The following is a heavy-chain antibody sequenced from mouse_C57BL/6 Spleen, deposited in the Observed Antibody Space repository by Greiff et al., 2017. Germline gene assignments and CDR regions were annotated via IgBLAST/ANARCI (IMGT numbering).Heavy chain of an antibody. Sequence: VQLQQSGAELAKPGASVKLSCKASGYTFTSYWMPWVKQRPGQGLEWIGYINTSSGYTKYNKKCKDKATLPADKSSSTAYMQMSSLKYEDAAFYYCARGKMGAMDYWGQGTSVTVSA. CDR3: ARGKMGAMDY. J-gene: IGHJ4*01. CDR2: INTSSGYT. D-gene: IGHD2-3*01. CDR1: GYTFTSYW. V-gene: IGHV1-7*01.